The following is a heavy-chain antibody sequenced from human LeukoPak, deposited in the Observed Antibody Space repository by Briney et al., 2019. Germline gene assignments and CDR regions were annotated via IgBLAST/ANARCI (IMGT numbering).Heavy chain of an antibody. CDR1: GFTFSSRW. J-gene: IGHJ4*02. CDR3: HPLGYTTN. V-gene: IGHV3-74*01. CDR2: VKNDGST. Sequence: PGGSLRLSRAVTGFTSGFTFSSRWMHWVRQAPGKGLMWVSLVKNDGSTNYADSVKGRFTVSRDNAKNTLYLQMDNLRVEDTALYFCHPLGYTTNWGQGTLVTVSS. D-gene: IGHD6-13*01.